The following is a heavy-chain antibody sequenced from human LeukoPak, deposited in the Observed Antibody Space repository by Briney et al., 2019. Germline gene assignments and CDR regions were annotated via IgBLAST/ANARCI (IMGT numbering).Heavy chain of an antibody. V-gene: IGHV4-61*08. J-gene: IGHJ3*02. CDR3: ARQSSYYYDSSGYAFDI. CDR1: GCSISSGGYY. Sequence: SQTLSLTCAVSGCSISSGGYYWSWIRQPPGKGLEWIGYIYYSGSTNYNPSLKSRVTISVDTSKNQFSLKLSSVTAADTAVYYCARQSSYYYDSSGYAFDIWGQGTMVTVSS. D-gene: IGHD3-22*01. CDR2: IYYSGST.